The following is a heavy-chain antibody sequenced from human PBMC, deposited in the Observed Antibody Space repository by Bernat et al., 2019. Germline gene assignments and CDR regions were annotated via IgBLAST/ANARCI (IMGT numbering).Heavy chain of an antibody. CDR2: IKSKTDGGTT. CDR1: GFTFSNAW. CDR3: TTDGLSSSPFDY. Sequence: EVQLVESGGGLVKPGGSLRLSCAASGFTFSNAWMSWVRQAPGKGLEWVGRIKSKTDGGTTDYAAPVRGRFTISRDDSKNTLYLQMNSLKTEDTAVYYCTTDGLSSSPFDYWGQGTLVTVSS. J-gene: IGHJ4*02. V-gene: IGHV3-15*01. D-gene: IGHD6-6*01.